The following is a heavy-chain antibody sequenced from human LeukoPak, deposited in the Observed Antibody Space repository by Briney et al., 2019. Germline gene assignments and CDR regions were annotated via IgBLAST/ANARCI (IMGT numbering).Heavy chain of an antibody. Sequence: SETLSLTCAVSGGSISSSNWWSWVRQPPGKGLEWIGEIYNSGSTNYNPSLKSRVTISVDKSKNQFSLKLSSVTAADTAVYYCARVEVGATNFDYWGQGTLVTVSS. D-gene: IGHD1-26*01. CDR3: ARVEVGATNFDY. CDR2: IYNSGST. V-gene: IGHV4-4*02. J-gene: IGHJ4*02. CDR1: GGSISSSNW.